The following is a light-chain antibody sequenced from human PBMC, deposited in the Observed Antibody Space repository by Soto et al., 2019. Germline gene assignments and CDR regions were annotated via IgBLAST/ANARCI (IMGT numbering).Light chain of an antibody. V-gene: IGKV1-5*03. CDR1: ESISSW. Sequence: DIQMTQSPSTLSASVGDRVTITCRASESISSWLAWYQQRPGKDPKVLIYKASTLATGVPSRFSGSGIGAEFTLTISSLQPADVATYYCQQYNSDSLTFGQGTKVEIK. CDR2: KAS. J-gene: IGKJ1*01. CDR3: QQYNSDSLT.